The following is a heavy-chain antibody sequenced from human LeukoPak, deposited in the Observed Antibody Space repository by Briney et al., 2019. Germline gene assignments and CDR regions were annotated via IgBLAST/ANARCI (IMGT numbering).Heavy chain of an antibody. Sequence: KPSETLSLTCTVSGGSISGNNFYWGWIRQPPGKGLEWIASVSYNGSTCYNPSLKSRVTISVDTSKNQFSLKLNSVTAADTAVYYCARRPGATTFDYWGQGTLITVSS. V-gene: IGHV4-39*01. CDR3: ARRPGATTFDY. J-gene: IGHJ4*02. D-gene: IGHD1-26*01. CDR2: VSYNGST. CDR1: GGSISGNNFY.